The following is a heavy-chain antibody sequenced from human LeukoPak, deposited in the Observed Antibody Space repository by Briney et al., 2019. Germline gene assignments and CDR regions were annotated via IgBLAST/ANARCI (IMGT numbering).Heavy chain of an antibody. CDR3: ARSAGRSYHPSARYGMDV. Sequence: SETLSLTCTVSGGSISSYYWSWIRQPAGKGLEWIGRIYTSGSTNYNPSLKSRVTMSVDTSKNQFSLKLSSVTAADTAVYYCARSAGRSYHPSARYGMDVWGQGTTVTVSS. D-gene: IGHD3-10*01. J-gene: IGHJ6*02. CDR1: GGSISSYY. V-gene: IGHV4-4*07. CDR2: IYTSGST.